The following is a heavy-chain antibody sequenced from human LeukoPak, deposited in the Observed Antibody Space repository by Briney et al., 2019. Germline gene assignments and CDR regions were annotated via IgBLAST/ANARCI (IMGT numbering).Heavy chain of an antibody. CDR1: GGTFSSYA. D-gene: IGHD3-10*01. V-gene: IGHV1-69*13. CDR2: IIPIFGTA. CDR3: ARDPGYGSGSYHFDY. Sequence: SVKVSCKASGGTFSSYAISWVRQAPGQGLEWMGGIIPIFGTANYAQKFQGRVTITADESTSTAYMELSSLRSEDTAVYYCARDPGYGSGSYHFDYWGQGTLVTVSS. J-gene: IGHJ4*02.